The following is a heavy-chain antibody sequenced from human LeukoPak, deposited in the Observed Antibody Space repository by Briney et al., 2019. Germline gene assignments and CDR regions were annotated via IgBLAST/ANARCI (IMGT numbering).Heavy chain of an antibody. D-gene: IGHD2-2*01. J-gene: IGHJ4*01. CDR1: GYTFTSYG. CDR2: ISAYNGDT. V-gene: IGHV1-18*01. Sequence: ASVKISCKASGYTFTSYGISWVRQAPGQGPEWMGWISAYNGDTNYAQKFQGRVTMTTDTSTSTAYMELRSLRSDDTAMYYCASLYCSSTSCYGIDYWGHGTLVTVSS. CDR3: ASLYCSSTSCYGIDY.